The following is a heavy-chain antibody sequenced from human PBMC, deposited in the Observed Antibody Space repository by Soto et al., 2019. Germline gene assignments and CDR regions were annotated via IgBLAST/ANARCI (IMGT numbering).Heavy chain of an antibody. CDR2: ISGSGGST. V-gene: IGHV3-23*01. D-gene: IGHD3-3*01. CDR1: GFTFSSYS. CDR3: AKNNDVWSQREDY. Sequence: EVQLLESGGGLVQPGGSLRLSCAASGFTFSSYSMSWVRQAPGKGLEWVSAISGSGGSTYYADSVKGRFTISRDNSKNTLYLQMNSLRAEDTAVYYCAKNNDVWSQREDYWGQGTLVTVSS. J-gene: IGHJ4*02.